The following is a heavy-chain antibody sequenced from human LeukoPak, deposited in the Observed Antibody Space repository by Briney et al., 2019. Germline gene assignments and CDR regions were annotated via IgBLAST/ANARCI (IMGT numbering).Heavy chain of an antibody. D-gene: IGHD6-13*01. Sequence: GGSLRLSCAASGFTFSSYAMHWVRQAPGKGLEWVAVISYDGSNKYYADSVKGRFTISRDNSKNTLYLQMNSLRAEDTAVYYCARDQIAAAGTFGGFVDYWGQGTLVTVSS. CDR3: ARDQIAAAGTFGGFVDY. J-gene: IGHJ4*02. CDR2: ISYDGSNK. V-gene: IGHV3-30-3*01. CDR1: GFTFSSYA.